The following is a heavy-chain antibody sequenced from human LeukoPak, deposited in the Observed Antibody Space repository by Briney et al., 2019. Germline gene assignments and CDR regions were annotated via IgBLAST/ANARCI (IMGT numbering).Heavy chain of an antibody. D-gene: IGHD6-19*01. V-gene: IGHV4-39*01. Sequence: SETLSPTCTVSGGSISSSRYYCGWIRHPPRKGLEWVGSIYYSGSTYYNPSLKSRVTISVDTSKNQFSLKLSSVTAADTAVYYCARHLGYSSGWYYFDYWGQGTLVTVSS. CDR2: IYYSGST. CDR3: ARHLGYSSGWYYFDY. CDR1: GGSISSSRYY. J-gene: IGHJ4*02.